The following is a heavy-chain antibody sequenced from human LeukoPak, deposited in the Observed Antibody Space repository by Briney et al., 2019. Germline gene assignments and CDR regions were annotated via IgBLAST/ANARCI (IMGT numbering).Heavy chain of an antibody. J-gene: IGHJ3*02. CDR1: GYSISSGYY. D-gene: IGHD6-13*01. Sequence: KSSETLSLTCTVSGYSISSGYYWGWIRQPPGKGLGWIGSIYHSGSTYYNPSLKSRVTISVDTSKNQFSLKLSSVTAADTAVYYCARAALTTAAGTGGAFDIWGQGTMVTVSS. V-gene: IGHV4-38-2*02. CDR2: IYHSGST. CDR3: ARAALTTAAGTGGAFDI.